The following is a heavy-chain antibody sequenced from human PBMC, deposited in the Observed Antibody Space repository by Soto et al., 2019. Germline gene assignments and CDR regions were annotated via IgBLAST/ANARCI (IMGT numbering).Heavy chain of an antibody. CDR3: ARGSPNYYYDSSGYYGY. J-gene: IGHJ4*02. CDR1: GFTFSSYW. V-gene: IGHV3-74*01. D-gene: IGHD3-22*01. Sequence: GGSLRLSCAASGFTFSSYWMHWVRQAPGKGLVWVSRINSDGSSTSYADSVKGRFTISRDNAKNSLYLQMNSLRAEDTAVYYCARGSPNYYYDSSGYYGYWGQGTLVTVSS. CDR2: INSDGSST.